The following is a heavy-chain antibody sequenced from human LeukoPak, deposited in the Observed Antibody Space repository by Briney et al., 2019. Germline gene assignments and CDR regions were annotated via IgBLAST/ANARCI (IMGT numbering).Heavy chain of an antibody. CDR3: ATGRRSYDSSGYYYRWFDP. CDR2: INPNSGGT. Sequence: ASVKVSCKASGYTFTGYYMHWVRQAPGQGLEWMGWINPNSGGTNYAQKFQGRVTMTEDISTDTAYMELSSLRSEDTAVYYCATGRRSYDSSGYYYRWFDPWGQGTLVTVSS. D-gene: IGHD3-22*01. V-gene: IGHV1-2*02. CDR1: GYTFTGYY. J-gene: IGHJ5*02.